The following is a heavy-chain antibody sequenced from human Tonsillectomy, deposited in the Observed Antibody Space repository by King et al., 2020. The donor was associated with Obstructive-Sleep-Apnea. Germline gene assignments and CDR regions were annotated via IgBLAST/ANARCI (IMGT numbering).Heavy chain of an antibody. D-gene: IGHD4-17*01. V-gene: IGHV4-4*02. Sequence: VQLQESGPGLVKPSGTLSLTCAVSGGSISSSNWWSWVRQPPGKGLEWIGEIYHSGSTNYNPSLKSRVTISVDMSKNQFSLKLSSVTAADTAVYYCARDYVSDGDYGSDYFDYWGQGILVTVSS. J-gene: IGHJ4*02. CDR2: IYHSGST. CDR1: GGSISSSNW. CDR3: ARDYVSDGDYGSDYFDY.